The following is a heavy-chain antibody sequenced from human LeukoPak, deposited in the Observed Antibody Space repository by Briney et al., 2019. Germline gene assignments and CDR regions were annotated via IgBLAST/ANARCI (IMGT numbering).Heavy chain of an antibody. Sequence: GGSLRLSCAASGFTVSSNYMSWVRQAPGKGLEWVSVIYSGGSTYYADSVKGRFTISRDNSKNTLYLQMNSLRAEDTAVYYCAVKWGITGTGIDYWGQGTLVTVSS. CDR2: IYSGGST. D-gene: IGHD1-20*01. CDR3: AVKWGITGTGIDY. CDR1: GFTVSSNY. J-gene: IGHJ4*02. V-gene: IGHV3-53*01.